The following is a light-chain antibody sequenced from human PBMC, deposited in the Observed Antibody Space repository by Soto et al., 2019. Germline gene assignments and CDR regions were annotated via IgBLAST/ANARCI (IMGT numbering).Light chain of an antibody. J-gene: IGLJ3*02. Sequence: QAVVTQPASVSGSPGQSITISCTGTSSDVGAYNYVSWFQQHSGKAPKLMIYEVSNRPSGLSNRFSGSKSGNTASLTISGLQAEDEADYYCSSFTSGNTWVFGGGTKLTVL. V-gene: IGLV2-14*01. CDR1: SSDVGAYNY. CDR3: SSFTSGNTWV. CDR2: EVS.